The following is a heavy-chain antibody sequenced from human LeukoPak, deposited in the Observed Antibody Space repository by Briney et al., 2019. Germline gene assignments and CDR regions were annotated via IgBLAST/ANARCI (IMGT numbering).Heavy chain of an antibody. CDR3: ARDYGDCSSYFDY. CDR1: GGSFSGYY. Sequence: SETLSLTCAVYGGSFSGYYWSWIRQPPGKGLEWIGEINHSGSTNYNPSLKSRVTISVDTSKNQFSLKLSSVTAADTAVYYCARDYGDCSSYFDYWGQGTLVTVSS. D-gene: IGHD4-17*01. CDR2: INHSGST. V-gene: IGHV4-34*01. J-gene: IGHJ4*02.